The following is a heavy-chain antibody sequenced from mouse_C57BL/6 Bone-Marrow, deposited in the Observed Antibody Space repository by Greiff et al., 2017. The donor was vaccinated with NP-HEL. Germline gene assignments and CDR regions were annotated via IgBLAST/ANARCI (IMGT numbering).Heavy chain of an antibody. Sequence: QVQLQQSGPGLVQPSQSLSITCTVSGFSLTSYGVHWVRQSPGKGLEWLGVLWRGGSTDYNAAFMSRLSITKDNSKSQVFFKMNSLQADDTAIYYCAKTGPITTVVDYWGQGTTLTVSS. CDR2: LWRGGST. CDR3: AKTGPITTVVDY. CDR1: GFSLTSYG. D-gene: IGHD1-1*01. J-gene: IGHJ2*01. V-gene: IGHV2-5*01.